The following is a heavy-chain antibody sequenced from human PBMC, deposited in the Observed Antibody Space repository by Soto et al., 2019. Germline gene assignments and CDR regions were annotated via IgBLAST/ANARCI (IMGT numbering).Heavy chain of an antibody. CDR3: ARADDILTGYYIGWFDP. CDR2: ISAYNGNT. CDR1: GYTFTSYG. V-gene: IGHV1-18*01. D-gene: IGHD3-9*01. Sequence: GASVKVSCKASGYTFTSYGISWVRQAPGQGLEWMGWISAYNGNTNYAQKLQGRVTMTTDTSTSTAYMELRSLRSDDTAVYYCARADDILTGYYIGWFDPWGQGTLVTVSS. J-gene: IGHJ5*02.